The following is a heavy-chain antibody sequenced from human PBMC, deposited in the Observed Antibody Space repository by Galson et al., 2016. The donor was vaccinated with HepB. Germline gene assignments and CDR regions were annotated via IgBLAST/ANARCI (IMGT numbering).Heavy chain of an antibody. CDR1: GYTFTSNG. CDR2: ISAYNGNT. Sequence: SVKVSCKASGYTFTSNGISWVRQAPGQGLEWMGWISAYNGNTNYAQKLQGRVTMTTDTSASTAYMELRSLRSDDTAVYYCARDRDIGLSYFDYWGQGTLVTVSS. CDR3: ARDRDIGLSYFDY. J-gene: IGHJ4*02. V-gene: IGHV1-18*01. D-gene: IGHD2-15*01.